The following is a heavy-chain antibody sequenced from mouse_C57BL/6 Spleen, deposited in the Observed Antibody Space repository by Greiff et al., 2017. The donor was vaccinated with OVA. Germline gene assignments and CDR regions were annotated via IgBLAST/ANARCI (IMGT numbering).Heavy chain of an antibody. V-gene: IGHV1-52*01. CDR2: IDPSDSET. CDR1: GYTFTSYW. J-gene: IGHJ2*01. D-gene: IGHD1-1*01. CDR3: ARDNYYGSDYFDY. Sequence: QVQLQQPGAELVRPGSSVKLSCKASGYTFTSYWMHWVKQRPIQGLEWIGNIDPSDSETHYNQKFKDKATLTVDKSSSTAYMQLSSLTSEDSAVYYCARDNYYGSDYFDYWGQGTTLTVSS.